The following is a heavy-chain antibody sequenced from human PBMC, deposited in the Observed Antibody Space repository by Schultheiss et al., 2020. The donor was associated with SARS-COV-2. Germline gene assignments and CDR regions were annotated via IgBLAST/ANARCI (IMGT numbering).Heavy chain of an antibody. CDR3: ARVRVLMVYAIESCGMDV. Sequence: SVKVSCKASGGTFSSYAISWVRQAPGQGLEWMGGIIPIFGTANYAQKFQERVTITRDMSTSTAYMELSSLRAEDTAVYYCARVRVLMVYAIESCGMDVWGQGTTVTVSS. CDR2: IIPIFGTA. V-gene: IGHV1-69*05. D-gene: IGHD2-8*01. CDR1: GGTFSSYA. J-gene: IGHJ6*02.